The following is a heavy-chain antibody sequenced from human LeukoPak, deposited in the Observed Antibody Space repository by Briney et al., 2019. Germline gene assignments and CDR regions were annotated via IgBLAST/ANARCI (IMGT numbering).Heavy chain of an antibody. CDR2: INPNSGGT. CDR1: GYTFTGYY. V-gene: IGHV1-2*02. CDR3: ARDPDSSSWYGGVVFDY. J-gene: IGHJ4*02. Sequence: ASVKVSCKASGYTFTGYYMHWVRQAPGQGLEWMGWINPNSGGTNYAQKFQGRVTMTRDTPISTAYMELSRLRSDDTAVYYCARDPDSSSWYGGVVFDYWGQGTLVTVSS. D-gene: IGHD6-13*01.